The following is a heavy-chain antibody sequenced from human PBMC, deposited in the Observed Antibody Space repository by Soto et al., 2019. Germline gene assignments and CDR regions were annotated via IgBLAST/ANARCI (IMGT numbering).Heavy chain of an antibody. CDR2: IIPILGIA. D-gene: IGHD2-2*01. V-gene: IGHV1-69*02. CDR1: GGTFSSYT. Sequence: ASVKVSCKASGGTFSSYTISWVRQAPGQGLEWMGRIIPILGIANYAQKFQGRVTITADKSTSTAYMELSSLRSEDTAVYYCARGGGEEYCSSTSCYNRPKTKNYYYYYMDVWGKGTTVTVSS. CDR3: ARGGGEEYCSSTSCYNRPKTKNYYYYYMDV. J-gene: IGHJ6*03.